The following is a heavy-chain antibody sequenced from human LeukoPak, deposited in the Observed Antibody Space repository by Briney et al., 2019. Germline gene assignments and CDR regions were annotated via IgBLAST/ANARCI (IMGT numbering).Heavy chain of an antibody. J-gene: IGHJ4*02. D-gene: IGHD1-14*01. CDR1: GFTFSSYA. CDR3: ARGPRHHFNY. CDR2: ISSNGGST. Sequence: PGGSLRLSCAASGFTFSSYAMHWVRQAPGKGLEYVSAISSNGGSTYYANSVKGRFTISRDNSKNTLYLQMGSLRAEDMAVYYCARGPRHHFNYWGQGTLVTVSS. V-gene: IGHV3-64*01.